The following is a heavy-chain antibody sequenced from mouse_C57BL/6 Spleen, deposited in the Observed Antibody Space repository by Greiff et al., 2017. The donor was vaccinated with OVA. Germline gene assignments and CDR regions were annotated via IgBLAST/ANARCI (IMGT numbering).Heavy chain of an antibody. CDR3: TREGDRGNYDPAWFAY. D-gene: IGHD2-1*01. V-gene: IGHV1-15*01. J-gene: IGHJ3*01. Sequence: QVQLQQSGAELVRPGASVTLSCKASGYTFTDYEMHWVKQTPVHGLEWIGAIDPETGGTAYNQKFKGKAILTADKSSSTAYMELRSLTSEDSAVYYCTREGDRGNYDPAWFAYWGQGTLVTVSA. CDR1: GYTFTDYE. CDR2: IDPETGGT.